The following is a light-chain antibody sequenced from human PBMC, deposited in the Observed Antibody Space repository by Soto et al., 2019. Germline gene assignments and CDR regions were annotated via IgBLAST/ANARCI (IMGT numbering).Light chain of an antibody. J-gene: IGKJ4*01. V-gene: IGKV3-11*01. CDR3: QQRSNWPPELI. CDR2: AAS. Sequence: EIVLTQSPATLSLSPGDRATLSCRASQSVSSYLAWYQQQPPQAPRLLIYAASNRATGIPARFSGSGSGTDFTLTIRSLEPEDFAGYFCQQRSNWPPELIFGGGTKVEIK. CDR1: QSVSSY.